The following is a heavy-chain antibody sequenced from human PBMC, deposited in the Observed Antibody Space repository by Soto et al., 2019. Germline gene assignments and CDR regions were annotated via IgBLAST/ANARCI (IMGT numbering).Heavy chain of an antibody. CDR3: AKGADTIFGVAPYYYYGMDV. Sequence: LRLSCAASGFTFSSYAMSWVRQAPGKGLEWVSAISGSGGSTYYADSVKGRFTISRDNSKNTLYLQMNSLRAEDTAVYYCAKGADTIFGVAPYYYYGMDVWGQGTTVTVSS. D-gene: IGHD3-3*01. V-gene: IGHV3-23*01. J-gene: IGHJ6*02. CDR1: GFTFSSYA. CDR2: ISGSGGST.